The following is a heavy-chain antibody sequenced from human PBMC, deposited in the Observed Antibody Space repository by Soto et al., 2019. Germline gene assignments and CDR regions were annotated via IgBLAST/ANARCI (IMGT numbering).Heavy chain of an antibody. CDR2: ISGSGGST. CDR3: AKGVGDSSGYFPPPYDY. J-gene: IGHJ4*02. Sequence: GGSLRLSCASSGFTFSSYAMSWVRQAPGKGLEWVSAISGSGGSTYYADSVKGRFTISRDNSKNTLYLQMNSLRAEDTAVYYCAKGVGDSSGYFPPPYDYWGQGTLVTVSS. CDR1: GFTFSSYA. V-gene: IGHV3-23*01. D-gene: IGHD3-22*01.